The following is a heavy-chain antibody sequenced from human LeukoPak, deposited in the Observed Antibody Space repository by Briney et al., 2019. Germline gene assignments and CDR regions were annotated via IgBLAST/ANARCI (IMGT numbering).Heavy chain of an antibody. D-gene: IGHD3-22*01. CDR1: GFTFSSYS. J-gene: IGHJ4*02. V-gene: IGHV3-21*01. CDR2: ISSSSSYI. Sequence: GRSLRLSCAASGFTFSSYSMNWVRQAPGKGLEWVSSISSSSSYIYYADSVKGRFTISRDNAKNSLYLQMNSLRAEDTAVYYCARVNYDSSGYYLYYFDYWGQGTLVTVSS. CDR3: ARVNYDSSGYYLYYFDY.